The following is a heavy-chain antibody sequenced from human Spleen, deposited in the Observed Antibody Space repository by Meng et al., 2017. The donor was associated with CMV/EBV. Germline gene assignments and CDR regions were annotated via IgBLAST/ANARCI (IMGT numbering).Heavy chain of an antibody. J-gene: IGHJ4*02. CDR3: ASVYIIILPTAPPDY. CDR1: GFTFRNYA. Sequence: GGSLRLSCAASGFTFRNYAMHWVRQAPGKGLEWVAVISFDGSKKYYADSVKGRFTISRDNSKNTLYLQMNSLRAEDTAVDFCASVYIIILPTAPPDYWGQGTLVTVSS. CDR2: ISFDGSKK. D-gene: IGHD2-2*01. V-gene: IGHV3-30*04.